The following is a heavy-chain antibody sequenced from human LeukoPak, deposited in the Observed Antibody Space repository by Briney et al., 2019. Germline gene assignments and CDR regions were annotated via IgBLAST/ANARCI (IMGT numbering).Heavy chain of an antibody. CDR1: GFTFSSYG. D-gene: IGHD4-17*01. Sequence: GGSLRLSCAASGFTFSSYGMSWVRQAPGKGLEWVSLISSSGGSTYYADSVKGRFTISRDNSKSTLYLQMNSLRAEDTAVYYCARSRRLYWYFDLWGRGTLVTVSS. V-gene: IGHV3-23*01. CDR3: ARSRRLYWYFDL. CDR2: ISSSGGST. J-gene: IGHJ2*01.